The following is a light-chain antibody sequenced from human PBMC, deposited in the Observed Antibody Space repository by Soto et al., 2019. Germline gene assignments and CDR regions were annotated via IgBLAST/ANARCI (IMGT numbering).Light chain of an antibody. J-gene: IGLJ3*02. CDR3: SSYTSSSTPEVV. V-gene: IGLV2-14*01. Sequence: QSALTQPASVSGSPGQSITISCTGTSCDVGGYNYVSWYQQHPGKAPKLMIYDVSNRPSGVSNRFSGSKSGNTASLTISGLQAEEEDDYYCSSYTSSSTPEVVFGGGTKLTVL. CDR1: SCDVGGYNY. CDR2: DVS.